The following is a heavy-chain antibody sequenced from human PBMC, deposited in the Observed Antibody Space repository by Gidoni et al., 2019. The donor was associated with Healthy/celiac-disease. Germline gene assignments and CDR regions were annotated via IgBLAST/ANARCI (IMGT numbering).Heavy chain of an antibody. Sequence: QVQLQESGPGLVKPSETLSLTCTVSGGSISSYYWSWLRQPPGKGLEWIGYIYYSGSTNYNPARKSRVSISVDTSKNQFSVKLSSVTAADTAVYYCARHPFLASNWFDPWGQGTLVTVSS. CDR2: IYYSGST. CDR1: GGSISSYY. CDR3: ARHPFLASNWFDP. V-gene: IGHV4-59*08. J-gene: IGHJ5*02.